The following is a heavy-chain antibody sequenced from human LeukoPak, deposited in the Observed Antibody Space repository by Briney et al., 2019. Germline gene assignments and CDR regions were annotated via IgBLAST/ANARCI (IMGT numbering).Heavy chain of an antibody. J-gene: IGHJ5*02. CDR3: ARLLRIGNWFDP. Sequence: ASVKVSCKASGYTFTGYYMHWVRQAPGQGLEWMGWINPNSGGTNYAQKFQGRVTMARDTSISTAYMELSRLRSDDTAVYCCARLLRIGNWFDPWGQGTLVTVSS. CDR2: INPNSGGT. V-gene: IGHV1-2*02. CDR1: GYTFTGYY. D-gene: IGHD2-15*01.